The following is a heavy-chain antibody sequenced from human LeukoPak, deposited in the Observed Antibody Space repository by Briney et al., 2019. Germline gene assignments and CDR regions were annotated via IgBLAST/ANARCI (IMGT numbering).Heavy chain of an antibody. CDR3: ARVSWLGADAFDI. D-gene: IGHD6-19*01. CDR1: GFTFSSYE. Sequence: PGGSLRLSCAASGFTFSSYEMNWVRQAPGKGLEWVSYISSSGSTIYYADSVKGRFTISRDNAKNSLYLQMNSLRAEDTAVYYCARVSWLGADAFDIYDQGTVIIVSS. CDR2: ISSSGSTI. V-gene: IGHV3-48*03. J-gene: IGHJ3*02.